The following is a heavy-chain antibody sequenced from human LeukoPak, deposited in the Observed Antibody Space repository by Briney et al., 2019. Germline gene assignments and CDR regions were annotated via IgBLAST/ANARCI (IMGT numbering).Heavy chain of an antibody. CDR1: GGTFSSYA. J-gene: IGHJ3*02. CDR3: ARRFSDAFDI. V-gene: IGHV1-69*04. Sequence: GASVKVSCKASGGTFSSYAISWVRQAPGQGLEWMGRIIPILGIANYAQKFQGRVTITTDESTSTAYMELSSLRSEDTAVYYCARRFSDAFDIWGQGTMVTVSS. CDR2: IIPILGIA.